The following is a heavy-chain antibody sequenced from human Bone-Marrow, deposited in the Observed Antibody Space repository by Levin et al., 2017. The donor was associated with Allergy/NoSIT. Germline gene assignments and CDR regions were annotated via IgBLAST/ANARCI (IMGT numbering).Heavy chain of an antibody. J-gene: IGHJ4*02. Sequence: SGPTLVKPTQTLTLTCTFSEFSLTTIGVGVAWIRQPPGKAPEWLGLIYWNDKTYYNPSLKSRLTITKDSSQNQVVVTMINIDPIDTATYFCARSSISAPRTDCNYWGQGILVTVSS. D-gene: IGHD1-14*01. V-gene: IGHV2-5*01. CDR3: ARSSISAPRTDCNY. CDR1: EFSLTTIGVG. CDR2: IYWNDKT.